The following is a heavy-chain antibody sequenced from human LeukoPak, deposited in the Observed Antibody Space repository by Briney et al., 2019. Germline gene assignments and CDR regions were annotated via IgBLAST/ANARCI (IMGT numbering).Heavy chain of an antibody. CDR3: ARELLWFGEPTAGFDP. D-gene: IGHD3-10*01. CDR1: GGSISSGGYS. CDR2: IYHSGST. V-gene: IGHV4-30-2*01. J-gene: IGHJ5*02. Sequence: SQTLSLTCAVSGGSISSGGYSWSWIRQPPGKGLEWIGYIYHSGSTYYNPSLKSRVTISVDRSKNQFSLKLSSATAADTAVYYCARELLWFGEPTAGFDPWGQGTLVTVSS.